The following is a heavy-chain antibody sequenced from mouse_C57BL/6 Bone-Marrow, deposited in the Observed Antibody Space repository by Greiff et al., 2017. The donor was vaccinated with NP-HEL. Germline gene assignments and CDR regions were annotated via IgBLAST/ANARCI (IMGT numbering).Heavy chain of an antibody. D-gene: IGHD4-1*01. CDR2: INPNNGGT. CDR1: GYTFTDYY. V-gene: IGHV1-26*01. J-gene: IGHJ4*01. Sequence: VQLQQSGPELVKPGASVKISCKASGYTFTDYYMNWVKQSHGKSLEWIGDINPNNGGTSYNQKFKGKATLTVDKSSSTAYMELRSLTSEDSAVYYCARNDWDRDYYAMDYWGQGTSVTVSS. CDR3: ARNDWDRDYYAMDY.